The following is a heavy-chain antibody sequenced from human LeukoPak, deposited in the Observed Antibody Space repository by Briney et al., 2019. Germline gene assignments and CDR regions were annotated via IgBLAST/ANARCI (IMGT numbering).Heavy chain of an antibody. J-gene: IGHJ6*03. D-gene: IGHD3-3*01. CDR3: ARVRATLFGVAMDYMDV. Sequence: PSETLSLTCTVSGGSISSYYWSWIRQPPGKGLEWIGYIYYSGSTNYNPSLKSRVTISVDTSKNQLSLKLSSVTAADTAVYYCARVRATLFGVAMDYMDVWGEGTTVTVSS. CDR2: IYYSGST. V-gene: IGHV4-59*08. CDR1: GGSISSYY.